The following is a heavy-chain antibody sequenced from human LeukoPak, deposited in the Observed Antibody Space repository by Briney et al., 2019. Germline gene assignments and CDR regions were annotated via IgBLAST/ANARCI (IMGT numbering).Heavy chain of an antibody. D-gene: IGHD3-9*01. V-gene: IGHV3-23*01. CDR3: AKDAYYDILTGHGDNWFDP. CDR2: ISGSGGST. Sequence: GGSLRLSCAASGFTFSSYAMSWVRQVSGKGLEWVSVISGSGGSTYYADSVKGRFTISGDNSKNTLYLQMNSLRAEDTAVYYCAKDAYYDILTGHGDNWFDPWGQGTLVTVSS. J-gene: IGHJ5*02. CDR1: GFTFSSYA.